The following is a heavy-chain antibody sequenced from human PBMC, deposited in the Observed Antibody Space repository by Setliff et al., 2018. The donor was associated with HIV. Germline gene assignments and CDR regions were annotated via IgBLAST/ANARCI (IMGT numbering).Heavy chain of an antibody. CDR1: GDSVSNSHYY. D-gene: IGHD3-16*01. Sequence: KPSETLSLTCSVSGDSVSNSHYYWAWIRQPPGKGLEWIGTIYYTGSTYYSPSLKSRVAISIDTFRDQFSLSLTSVTAADTAVYYCARHFTWPREGGVFGYWGQGTLVTVSS. CDR3: ARHFTWPREGGVFGY. V-gene: IGHV4-39*01. CDR2: IYYTGST. J-gene: IGHJ4*02.